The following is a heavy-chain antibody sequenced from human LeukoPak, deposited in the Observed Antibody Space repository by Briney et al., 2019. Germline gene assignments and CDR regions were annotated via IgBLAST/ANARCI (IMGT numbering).Heavy chain of an antibody. CDR1: GFTFNSYW. J-gene: IGHJ4*02. CDR2: IKHDGSEK. D-gene: IGHD5-12*01. V-gene: IGHV3-7*01. Sequence: PGGSLRLSCADSGFTFNSYWMGWVRQTPGKRLEWGANIKHDGSEKYYVDSVEGRFTISRDNAKNSLFLQMNSLRAEDTAVYYCARDSGHTGYDLLDYWGQGTLVTVSS. CDR3: ARDSGHTGYDLLDY.